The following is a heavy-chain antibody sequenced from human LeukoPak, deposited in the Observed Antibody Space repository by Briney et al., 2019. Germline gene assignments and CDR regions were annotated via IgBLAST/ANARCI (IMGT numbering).Heavy chain of an antibody. CDR2: INTNTGNP. V-gene: IGHV7-4-1*02. Sequence: ASVKVSCKTSGYSFTDYTMNWVRQAPGQGLEWMGWINTNTGNPTYAQGFTGRSVFSLDTSVSTAYLQISSLKAEDTAVYYCARAPSTVTPGLFDYWGQGTLVTVSS. CDR1: GYSFTDYT. CDR3: ARAPSTVTPGLFDY. J-gene: IGHJ4*02. D-gene: IGHD4-17*01.